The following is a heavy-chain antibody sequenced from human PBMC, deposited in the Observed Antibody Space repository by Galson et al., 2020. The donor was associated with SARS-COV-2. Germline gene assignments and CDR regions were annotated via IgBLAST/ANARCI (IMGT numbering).Heavy chain of an antibody. CDR2: ISSSSSYI. D-gene: IGHD6-13*01. Sequence: KIGESLKISCAASGFTFSSYSMNWVRQAPGKGLEWVSSISSSSSYIYYADSVKGRFTISRDNAKNSLYLQMNSLRAEDTAVYYCATQPAATPWYYYYYGMDVWGQGTTVTVSS. CDR3: ATQPAATPWYYYYYGMDV. J-gene: IGHJ6*02. CDR1: GFTFSSYS. V-gene: IGHV3-21*01.